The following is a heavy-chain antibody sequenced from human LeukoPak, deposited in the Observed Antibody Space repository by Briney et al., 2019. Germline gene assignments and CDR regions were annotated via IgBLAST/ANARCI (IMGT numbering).Heavy chain of an antibody. D-gene: IGHD3-16*02. CDR2: IYHSGST. Sequence: SETLSLTCAVSGYSLSSGYYWGWIRQPPGKGLEWIGSIYHSGSTYYNPSLKSRVTISVDTSKNQFSLKLSSVTAADTAVYYCARRYYDYVWGSYRYTSYYFDYWGQGTLVTVSS. CDR3: ARRYYDYVWGSYRYTSYYFDY. V-gene: IGHV4-38-2*01. CDR1: GYSLSSGYY. J-gene: IGHJ4*02.